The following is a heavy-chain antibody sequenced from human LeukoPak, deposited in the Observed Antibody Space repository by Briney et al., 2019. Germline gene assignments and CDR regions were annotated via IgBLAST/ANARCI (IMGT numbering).Heavy chain of an antibody. J-gene: IGHJ4*02. V-gene: IGHV3-23*01. Sequence: GGSLRLSCAASGFIFNSYGMSWVRQAPGEGLEWVASITGSTRTTYYADSVKGRFTISRDNSKNTLYLQMNSLRAEDTAVYYCAKDPNVYYGDYITRWGQGTLVIVSS. CDR3: AKDPNVYYGDYITR. CDR2: ITGSTRTT. D-gene: IGHD4-17*01. CDR1: GFIFNSYG.